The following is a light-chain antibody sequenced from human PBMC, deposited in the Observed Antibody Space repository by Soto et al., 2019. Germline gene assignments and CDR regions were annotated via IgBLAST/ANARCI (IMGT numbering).Light chain of an antibody. J-gene: IGKJ4*01. Sequence: IQMTQSPSSLSASIGDRVTITCRASQAVRNDLGWFQQKPGKAPKLLISAASSIHSGVPSRFSGSGSGTDFTLTISSLQPEDSATYYCLQYYNYPLTFGRGTKVEIK. CDR1: QAVRND. CDR2: AAS. CDR3: LQYYNYPLT. V-gene: IGKV1-6*01.